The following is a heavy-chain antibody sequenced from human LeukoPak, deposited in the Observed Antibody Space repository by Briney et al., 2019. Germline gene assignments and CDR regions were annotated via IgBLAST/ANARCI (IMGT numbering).Heavy chain of an antibody. Sequence: GGSLRLSCAASGFTFSSYEMNWVRQAPGKGLEWVSYISSSGSTIYYADSVKGRFTISRDNAKNSLYLQMNSLRAEDTAVYYCARGRGYSYGSHFDYWGQGTLVTVSS. CDR2: ISSSGSTI. D-gene: IGHD5-18*01. CDR3: ARGRGYSYGSHFDY. CDR1: GFTFSSYE. J-gene: IGHJ4*02. V-gene: IGHV3-48*03.